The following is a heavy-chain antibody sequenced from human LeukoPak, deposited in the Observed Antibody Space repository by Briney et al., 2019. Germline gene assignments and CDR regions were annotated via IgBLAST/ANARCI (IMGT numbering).Heavy chain of an antibody. CDR2: INSDGYSI. CDR1: GFTFSGYW. CDR3: TRAGYSSGFDS. D-gene: IGHD6-19*01. J-gene: IGHJ5*01. Sequence: PGGSLRLSCAASGFTFSGYWMHWVRQAPGKGLVWVPRINSDGYSITYADSVKGRFTISRDNAKNTLYLQMNSLIAEDTAVYFCTRAGYSSGFDSWGQGTLVTVSS. V-gene: IGHV3-74*03.